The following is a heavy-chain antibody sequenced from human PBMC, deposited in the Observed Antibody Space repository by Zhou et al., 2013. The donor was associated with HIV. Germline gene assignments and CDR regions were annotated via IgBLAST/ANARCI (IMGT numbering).Heavy chain of an antibody. CDR1: GYTFTGYY. CDR3: ARDIYCSSTSCYVSGWFDP. CDR2: INPNSGGT. V-gene: IGHV1-2*02. Sequence: QVQLVQSGAEVKKPGASVKVSCKASGYTFTGYYMHWVRQAPGQGLEWMGWINPNSGGTNYAQKFQGRVTMTRDTSISTAYMELSRLRSDDTAVYYCARDIYCSSTSCYVSGWFDPVGPGNPGHRLL. D-gene: IGHD2-2*01. J-gene: IGHJ5*02.